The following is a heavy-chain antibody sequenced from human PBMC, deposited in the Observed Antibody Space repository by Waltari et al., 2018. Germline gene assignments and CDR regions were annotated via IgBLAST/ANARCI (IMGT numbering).Heavy chain of an antibody. CDR1: GFTFGDYA. D-gene: IGHD6-13*01. J-gene: IGHJ4*02. Sequence: EVQLVESGGGLVQPGRSLRLSCTASGFTFGDYAMSWVRQAPGKGLEWVGFIRSKAYGGTTEYAASVKGRFTISRDDSKSIAYLQMNSLKTEDTAVYYCTRGGSSSSYWGQGTLVTVSS. V-gene: IGHV3-49*04. CDR2: IRSKAYGGTT. CDR3: TRGGSSSSY.